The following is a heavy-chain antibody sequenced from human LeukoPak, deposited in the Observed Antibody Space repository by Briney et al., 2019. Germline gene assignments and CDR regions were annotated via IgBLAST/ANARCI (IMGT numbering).Heavy chain of an antibody. CDR2: ISGSGGST. D-gene: IGHD3-3*01. CDR1: GFTFSSYA. J-gene: IGHJ6*03. V-gene: IGHV3-23*01. CDR3: AKGTYYDFWSGYFSYYYYYMDV. Sequence: GGSLRLSCAASGFTFSSYAMSWVRQAPGKGLEWVSAISGSGGSTYYAASVKGRFTISRGNSKNTLYLQMNSLRAEDTAVYYCAKGTYYDFWSGYFSYYYYYMDVWGKGTTVTVSS.